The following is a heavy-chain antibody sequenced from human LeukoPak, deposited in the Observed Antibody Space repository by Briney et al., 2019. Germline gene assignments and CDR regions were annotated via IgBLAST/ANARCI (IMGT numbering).Heavy chain of an antibody. CDR2: IYSTGIS. J-gene: IGHJ5*02. V-gene: IGHV4-4*07. Sequence: PSATLSLTCTVSGGSINTYYWSWIRQPAGKGLEWIGRIYSTGISTYNPSLKGRVTMSVDTSKNQFSLKLSSVTAADTAVYYCARPQSGLGWFDPWGQGILVTVSS. CDR3: ARPQSGLGWFDP. CDR1: GGSINTYY.